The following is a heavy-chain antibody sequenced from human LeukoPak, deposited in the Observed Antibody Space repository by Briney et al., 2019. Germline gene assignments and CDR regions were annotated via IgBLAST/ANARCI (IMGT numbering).Heavy chain of an antibody. J-gene: IGHJ4*02. V-gene: IGHV4-59*01. D-gene: IGHD4-17*01. CDR3: ARLHADSYFFDH. CDR1: GGSISSYY. CDR2: IYYSGST. Sequence: TSETLSLTCTVSGGSISSYYWSWIRQPPGKGLEWIGYIYYSGSTNYNPSLKSRVTISVDTSKNQFSLKLSSVTAADTAVYYCARLHADSYFFDHWGQGSLVIVSS.